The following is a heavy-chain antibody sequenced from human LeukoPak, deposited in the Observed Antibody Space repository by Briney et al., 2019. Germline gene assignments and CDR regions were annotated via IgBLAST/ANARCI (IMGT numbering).Heavy chain of an antibody. CDR2: ISGSGGST. D-gene: IGHD1-14*01. V-gene: IGHV3-23*01. CDR1: GFTFSGYA. Sequence: GGSLRLSCAASGFTFSGYAMSWVRQAPGEGLEWVSAISGSGGSTYYADSVKGRFTISRDNSKNTLYLQMNSLRAEDTAVYYCAKDHGMTLTLFDPWGQGTLVTVSS. CDR3: AKDHGMTLTLFDP. J-gene: IGHJ5*02.